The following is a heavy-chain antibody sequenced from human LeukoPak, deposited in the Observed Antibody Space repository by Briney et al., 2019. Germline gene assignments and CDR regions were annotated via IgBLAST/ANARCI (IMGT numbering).Heavy chain of an antibody. CDR1: GGSISSYS. CDR2: ISNSGTT. V-gene: IGHV4-59*01. D-gene: IGHD7-27*01. CDR3: ARDLAAVNWGIDC. J-gene: IGHJ4*02. Sequence: PSETLSLTCTVSGGSISSYSWSWIRQPPEKGLEWIGYISNSGTTNYNPSLKSRVTISADTSKNQFSLILRSVTAADTAVYYCARDLAAVNWGIDCWGQGTLVTVSS.